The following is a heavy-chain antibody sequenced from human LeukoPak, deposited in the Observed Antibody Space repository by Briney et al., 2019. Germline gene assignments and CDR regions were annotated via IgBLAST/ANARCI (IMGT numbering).Heavy chain of an antibody. CDR1: GGTFSSYA. CDR3: AAGSIAVGLPMPGY. J-gene: IGHJ4*02. Sequence: GASVKVSCKASGGTFSSYAISWVRQAPGQGLEWMGRIIPILGIANYAQKFQGRVTITADKSTSTAYMELSSLRSEDTAVYYCAAGSIAVGLPMPGYWGQGTLVTVSS. V-gene: IGHV1-69*04. CDR2: IIPILGIA. D-gene: IGHD6-19*01.